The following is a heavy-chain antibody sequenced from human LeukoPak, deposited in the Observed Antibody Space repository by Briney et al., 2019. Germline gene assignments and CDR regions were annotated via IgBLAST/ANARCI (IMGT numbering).Heavy chain of an antibody. CDR1: GYTFTNYD. Sequence: ASVKVSCKASGYTFTNYDMHWVRQAPGQRLEWMGWINAGNGNTKYSQKFQGRVTITRDTSASTAYMELSSLRSEDTAVYYCARSGYSSGWSFDYWGQGTLVTVSS. CDR3: ARSGYSSGWSFDY. V-gene: IGHV1-3*01. CDR2: INAGNGNT. D-gene: IGHD6-19*01. J-gene: IGHJ4*02.